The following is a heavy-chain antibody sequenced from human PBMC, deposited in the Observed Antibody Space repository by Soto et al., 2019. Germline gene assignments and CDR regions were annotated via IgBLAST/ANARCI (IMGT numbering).Heavy chain of an antibody. Sequence: QVQLVQSGAEVKKPGASVKVSCKASGYTFTSYDINWVRQATGQGLEWMGWMNPNSGNTGYAQKFQGRVTMTRNTSIRKAYMELSSLRSEDTAVYYCARGGVFFFAAPTNPFDYWGQGTLVTVSS. CDR3: ARGGVFFFAAPTNPFDY. J-gene: IGHJ4*02. V-gene: IGHV1-8*01. CDR2: MNPNSGNT. D-gene: IGHD3-10*01. CDR1: GYTFTSYD.